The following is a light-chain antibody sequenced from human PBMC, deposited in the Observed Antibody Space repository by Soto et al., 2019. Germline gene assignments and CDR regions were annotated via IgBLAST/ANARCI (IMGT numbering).Light chain of an antibody. CDR1: SSNIGSNS. CDR2: RND. Sequence: QSVLTQPPSASGTPGQRVTISCSGSSSNIGSNSVYWYQHLPGTAPKFLIYRNDQRPTGVPDRFSASKSGTSASLAISGLRSEDEAHYYGTAWDDRVGVVFGGGTEVTV. CDR3: TAWDDRVGVV. V-gene: IGLV1-47*01. J-gene: IGLJ2*01.